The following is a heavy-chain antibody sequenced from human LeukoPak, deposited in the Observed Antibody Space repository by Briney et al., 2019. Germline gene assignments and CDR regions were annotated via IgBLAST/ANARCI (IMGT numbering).Heavy chain of an antibody. CDR1: GFTFSSYS. D-gene: IGHD2-15*01. CDR2: ISSSSSYI. Sequence: GGCLRLSCAASGFTFSSYSINCVREAPGKGLEWVSSISSSSSYIYYADSVRGRFTISRDNAKNSLYMQMNSLRAEDTAVYYCARSRGGYCSGGSCYSGYYFDYWGQGTLVTVSS. V-gene: IGHV3-21*01. J-gene: IGHJ4*02. CDR3: ARSRGGYCSGGSCYSGYYFDY.